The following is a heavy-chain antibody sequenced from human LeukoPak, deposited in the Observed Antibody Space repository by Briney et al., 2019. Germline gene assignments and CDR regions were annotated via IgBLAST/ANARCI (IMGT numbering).Heavy chain of an antibody. CDR3: ATYRPVWGIDY. J-gene: IGHJ4*02. V-gene: IGHV4-39*01. CDR2: IYYSGST. Sequence: SETLSLTCTVSGDSFSSGTYYWAWIRQPPGKELEWIGSIYYSGSTYYNPSLKSRVTISVDTSKNQFSLRLSSVTAADTAVHYCATYRPVWGIDYWGQGTLVTVSS. D-gene: IGHD3-16*01. CDR1: GDSFSSGTYY.